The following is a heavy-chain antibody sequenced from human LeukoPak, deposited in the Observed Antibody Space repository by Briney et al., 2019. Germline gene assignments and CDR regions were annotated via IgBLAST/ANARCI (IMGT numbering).Heavy chain of an antibody. D-gene: IGHD3-22*01. CDR1: GFTFSSYS. CDR2: ISSSSSTI. V-gene: IGHV3-48*02. CDR3: ARDFFHSSGYYLFDY. Sequence: GGSLRLSCAASGFTFSSYSMNWVRQAPGKGLEWVSYISSSSSTIYYAVSVKGRFTISRDNAKNSLYLQMNSLRDEDTAVYYCARDFFHSSGYYLFDYWGQGTLVTVSS. J-gene: IGHJ4*02.